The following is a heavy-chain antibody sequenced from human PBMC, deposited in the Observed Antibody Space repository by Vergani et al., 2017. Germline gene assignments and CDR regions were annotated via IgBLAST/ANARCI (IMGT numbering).Heavy chain of an antibody. CDR1: GFTFSSYS. CDR2: SSSSSSTI. CDR3: AREPPRRYYYYGMDV. D-gene: IGHD1-1*01. J-gene: IGHJ6*02. Sequence: EVQLVESGGGLVQPGGSLRLSCAASGFTFSSYSMNWVRQAPGKGLEWVSYSSSSSSTIYYADSVKGRFTISRDNAKNSLYLQMNSLRAEDTAVYYCAREPPRRYYYYGMDVWGQGTTVTVSS. V-gene: IGHV3-48*01.